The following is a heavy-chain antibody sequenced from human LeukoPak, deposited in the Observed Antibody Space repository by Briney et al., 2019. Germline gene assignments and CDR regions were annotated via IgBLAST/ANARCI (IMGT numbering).Heavy chain of an antibody. J-gene: IGHJ6*03. Sequence: GASVKVSCKASGYTFTSYDINWVRQATGQGLEWMGWMNPNSGNTGYAQKFQGRVTMTRNTSISTAYMELSSMRSEDTAVYYCARGPGYSSSWYSGYYYYYMDVWGKGTTVTISS. D-gene: IGHD6-13*01. CDR2: MNPNSGNT. CDR1: GYTFTSYD. CDR3: ARGPGYSSSWYSGYYYYYMDV. V-gene: IGHV1-8*01.